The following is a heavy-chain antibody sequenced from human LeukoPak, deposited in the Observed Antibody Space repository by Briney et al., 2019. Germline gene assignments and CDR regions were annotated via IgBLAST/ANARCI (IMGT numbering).Heavy chain of an antibody. J-gene: IGHJ4*02. CDR3: ASSRRERRGGLPAASLYFDY. CDR1: GGSISSYY. Sequence: SETLSLTCTVSGGSISSYYWSWIRQPPGKGLEWIGYFYYSGSTNYNPSLKSRVTISVNTSKNQFSLKLSSVTAADTAVYYCASSRRERRGGLPAASLYFDYWGQGTLVTVSS. D-gene: IGHD2-2*01. CDR2: FYYSGST. V-gene: IGHV4-59*01.